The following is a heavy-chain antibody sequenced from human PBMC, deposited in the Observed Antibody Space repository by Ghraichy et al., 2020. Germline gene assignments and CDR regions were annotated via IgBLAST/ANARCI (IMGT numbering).Heavy chain of an antibody. D-gene: IGHD6-13*01. V-gene: IGHV4-39*01. J-gene: IGHJ4*02. CDR3: ARQGGYSSSWYVDY. CDR2: IYYSGST. Sequence: GSLRLSCTVSGGSISSSSYYWGWLRQPPGKGLEWIGSIYYSGSTYYNPSLKSRVTISVDTSKNQFSLKLSSVTAADTAVYYCARQGGYSSSWYVDYWGQGTLVTVAS. CDR1: GGSISSSSYY.